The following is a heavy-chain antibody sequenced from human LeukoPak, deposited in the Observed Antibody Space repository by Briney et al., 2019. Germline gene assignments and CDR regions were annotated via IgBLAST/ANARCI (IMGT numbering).Heavy chain of an antibody. D-gene: IGHD3-22*01. J-gene: IGHJ4*02. Sequence: SGGSLRLSCAASGFTFSSYGMHWVRQAPGKGLEWVAFIRYDGSNKYYADSVKGRFTISRDNSKNTLYVQMNSLRAEDTAVYYCAKSSFRSRDSSGYYNLGYWGQGTLVTVSS. CDR3: AKSSFRSRDSSGYYNLGY. V-gene: IGHV3-30*02. CDR1: GFTFSSYG. CDR2: IRYDGSNK.